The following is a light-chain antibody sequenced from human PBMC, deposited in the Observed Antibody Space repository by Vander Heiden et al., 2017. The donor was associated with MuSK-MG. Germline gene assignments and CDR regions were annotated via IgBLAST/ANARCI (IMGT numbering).Light chain of an antibody. CDR2: AAS. V-gene: IGKV1-39*01. J-gene: IGKJ2*01. CDR1: QSISSY. CDR3: QQSDSTPYT. Sequence: DIQMTQSPSSLSASVGDRVTITCRASQSISSYLNWYQQKPGKAPKLRIYAASSLQSGVTSRFSGSGSGTDFTLTISRLQPEDFATYYCQQSDSTPYTFGQGTKLEIK.